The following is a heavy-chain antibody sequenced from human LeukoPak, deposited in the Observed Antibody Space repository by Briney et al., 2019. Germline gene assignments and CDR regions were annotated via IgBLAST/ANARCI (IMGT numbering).Heavy chain of an antibody. V-gene: IGHV4-59*01. CDR3: GRVKGVIAAGGDAFDI. CDR2: IYYSGST. D-gene: IGHD6-13*01. J-gene: IGHJ3*02. Sequence: SQTLSLTCTVSGGSISSYYWSWIRQPPGKGLEWIGYIYYSGSTNYNPSLKSRVTISVDTSKNQFSLKLSSVTAADTAVYYCGRVKGVIAAGGDAFDIWGQGTMVTVSS. CDR1: GGSISSYY.